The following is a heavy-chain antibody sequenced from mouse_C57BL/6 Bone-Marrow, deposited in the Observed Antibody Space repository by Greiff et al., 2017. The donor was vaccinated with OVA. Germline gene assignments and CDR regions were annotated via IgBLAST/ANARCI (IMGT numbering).Heavy chain of an antibody. J-gene: IGHJ4*01. CDR1: GYTFTSYW. D-gene: IGHD1-1*01. Sequence: QVQLQQPGAELVKPGASVKLSCKASGYTFTSYWMHWVKQRPGPGLEWIGMIHPNSGSTNYNEKFKSKATLTVDKSSTTAYMQLSSLTSEDSAVYYCARKSSPYYYAMDYWGQGTSVTVSS. CDR3: ARKSSPYYYAMDY. CDR2: IHPNSGST. V-gene: IGHV1-64*01.